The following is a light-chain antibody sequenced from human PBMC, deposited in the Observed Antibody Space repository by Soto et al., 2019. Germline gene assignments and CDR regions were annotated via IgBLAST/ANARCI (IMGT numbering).Light chain of an antibody. J-gene: IGKJ5*01. V-gene: IGKV1-33*01. CDR1: QNINNY. CDR3: QQYENLPT. CDR2: DAS. Sequence: DLPVTQSPSSLSASVGGRVTITCQASQNINNYLNWYQQKPGRAPKLLIYDASNLEAGVPSRFRGSGSGTDFTFTISRLQPEDIATYYCQQYENLPTFGQGTRLEIK.